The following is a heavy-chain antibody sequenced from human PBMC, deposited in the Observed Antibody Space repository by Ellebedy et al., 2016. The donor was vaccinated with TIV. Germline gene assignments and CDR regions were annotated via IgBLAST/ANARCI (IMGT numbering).Heavy chain of an antibody. V-gene: IGHV3-23*01. CDR1: GFSFSSYA. J-gene: IGHJ4*02. CDR2: IVGGGGSR. Sequence: PGGSLRLSCAASGFSFSSYAMSWVRQAPGKGLEWVSGIVGGGGSRYADSVKGRFTISRDNSKSTLYLQMSNLRAEDTAVYYCAKDRTHGDGYWVFDFWGQGTLVTVST. CDR3: AKDRTHGDGYWVFDF. D-gene: IGHD5-18*01.